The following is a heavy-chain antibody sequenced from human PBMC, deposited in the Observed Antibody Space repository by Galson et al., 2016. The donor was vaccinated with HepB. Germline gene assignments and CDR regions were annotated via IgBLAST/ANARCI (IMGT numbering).Heavy chain of an antibody. D-gene: IGHD3-3*01. CDR1: GFTFSSYS. V-gene: IGHV3-21*01. J-gene: IGHJ6*02. CDR3: ARAERLLRFLEWPYYYYGMDV. Sequence: SLRLSCAASGFTFSSYSMNWVRQAPGKGLEWVSSISSSSSYIYYADSVTGRFTISRDHAKNPLYRKMNSLRAEETAVYYCARAERLLRFLEWPYYYYGMDVWGQGTTVTVSS. CDR2: ISSSSSYI.